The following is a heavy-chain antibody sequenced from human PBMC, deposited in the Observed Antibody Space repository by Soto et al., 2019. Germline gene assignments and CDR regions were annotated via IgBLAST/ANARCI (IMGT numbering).Heavy chain of an antibody. V-gene: IGHV4-59*01. CDR2: IYYSGST. CDR1: GGSISSYY. Sequence: SETLSLTCTVSGGSISSYYWSWIRQPPRKGLEWIGYIYYSGSTNYNPSLKSRVTISVDTSKNQFSLKLSSVTAADTAVYYCARGTITMVRGAQGDAFDIWGQGTMVTVSS. J-gene: IGHJ3*02. CDR3: ARGTITMVRGAQGDAFDI. D-gene: IGHD3-10*01.